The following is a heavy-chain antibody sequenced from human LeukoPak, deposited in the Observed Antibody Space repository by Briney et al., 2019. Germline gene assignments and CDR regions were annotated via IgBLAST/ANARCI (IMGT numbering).Heavy chain of an antibody. Sequence: PGGSLRLSCAASGFTFSSYSMNWVRQAPGKGLEWVSSISSSSSYIYYADSVKGRFTISRDNAKNSLYLQMNSPRAEDTAVYYCARGTSLDYYDSSGYWVAFDIWGQGTMVTVSS. CDR1: GFTFSSYS. CDR3: ARGTSLDYYDSSGYWVAFDI. V-gene: IGHV3-21*01. J-gene: IGHJ3*02. CDR2: ISSSSSYI. D-gene: IGHD3-22*01.